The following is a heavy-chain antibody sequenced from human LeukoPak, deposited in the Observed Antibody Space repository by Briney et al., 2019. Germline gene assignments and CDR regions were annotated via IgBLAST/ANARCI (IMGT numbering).Heavy chain of an antibody. Sequence: GGSLRLSCAASGFTFSSYAMHWVRQAPGKGLEWVAVISYDRSNKYYADSVKGRFTISRDNSKDTLYLRMNSLRAEDTAVYYCARGTPSSSGWLYYGMDVWGQGTTVTVSS. J-gene: IGHJ6*02. V-gene: IGHV3-30-3*01. CDR2: ISYDRSNK. CDR1: GFTFSSYA. D-gene: IGHD6-19*01. CDR3: ARGTPSSSGWLYYGMDV.